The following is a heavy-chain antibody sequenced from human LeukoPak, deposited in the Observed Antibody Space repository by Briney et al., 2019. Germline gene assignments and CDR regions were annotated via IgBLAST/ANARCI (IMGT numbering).Heavy chain of an antibody. CDR1: GGTISSYA. CDR2: IIPIFGTA. Sequence: ASVKVSCKASGGTISSYAISWVRQAPGQGLEWMGGIIPIFGTANYAQKFQGRVTITTDESTSTAYMELSSLRSEDTAVYYCVDRTSSGYYYWGQGTLVTVSS. J-gene: IGHJ4*02. V-gene: IGHV1-69*05. D-gene: IGHD3-22*01. CDR3: VDRTSSGYYY.